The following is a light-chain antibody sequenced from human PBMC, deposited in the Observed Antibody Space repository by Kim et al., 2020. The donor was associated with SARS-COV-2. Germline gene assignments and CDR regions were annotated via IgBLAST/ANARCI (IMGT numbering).Light chain of an antibody. J-gene: IGKJ1*01. CDR3: QKYNSAPWT. V-gene: IGKV1-27*01. CDR1: QDIAKS. CDR2: ASS. Sequence: ASVGDRVTITCRASQDIAKSLAWYQQNPGKVPHVLIYASSTLQSGVPSRFSGSGSGTEFTLTIGSLQTEDVATYYCQKYNSAPWTFGPGTKVEIK.